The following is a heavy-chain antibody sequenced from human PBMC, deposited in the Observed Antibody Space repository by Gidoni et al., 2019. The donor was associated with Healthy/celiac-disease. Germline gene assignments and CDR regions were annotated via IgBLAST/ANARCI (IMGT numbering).Heavy chain of an antibody. J-gene: IGHJ4*02. CDR1: GFTFSRYR. CDR3: ARDAPLESLWFGEFDAGTDY. CDR2: ISSSSSYI. V-gene: IGHV3-21*01. D-gene: IGHD3-10*01. Sequence: EVQLVESGGGLVKPGGSLRIPCAASGFTFSRYRMISVRQARGKGLEWVSSISSSSSYIYYADSVKGRFTISRDNAKNSLDLQMNSLRAEDTAVYYCARDAPLESLWFGEFDAGTDYWGQGTLVTVSS.